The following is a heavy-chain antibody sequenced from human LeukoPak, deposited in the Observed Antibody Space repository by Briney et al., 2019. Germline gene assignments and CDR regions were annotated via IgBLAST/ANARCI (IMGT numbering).Heavy chain of an antibody. J-gene: IGHJ5*02. Sequence: PGESLGLSCAASGFTFDNYGMSWVRQAPGKGLEWVSGVNSNGDSTAYADSVKGRFTISRDNAKNSLYLQMNSLRAEDTALYYCAAGYWFDPWGQGTLVTVSS. CDR1: GFTFDNYG. CDR3: AAGYWFDP. V-gene: IGHV3-20*04. CDR2: VNSNGDST.